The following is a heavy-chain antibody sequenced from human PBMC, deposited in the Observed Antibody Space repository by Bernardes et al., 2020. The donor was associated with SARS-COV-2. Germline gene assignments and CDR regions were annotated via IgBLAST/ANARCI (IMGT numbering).Heavy chain of an antibody. Sequence: GGSLRLSCAASGFTFSNAWMSWVRQAPGKGLEWVGRIKSKTDGGTTDYAAPVKGRFTISRDDSKNTLYLQMNSLKTEDTAVYYCTTRCGSCYVRDYYYGMDVWGQGTTVTVSS. CDR3: TTRCGSCYVRDYYYGMDV. D-gene: IGHD2-15*01. CDR1: GFTFSNAW. J-gene: IGHJ6*02. CDR2: IKSKTDGGTT. V-gene: IGHV3-15*01.